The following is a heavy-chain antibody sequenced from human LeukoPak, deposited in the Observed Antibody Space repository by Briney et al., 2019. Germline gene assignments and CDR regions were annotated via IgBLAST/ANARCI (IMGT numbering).Heavy chain of an antibody. D-gene: IGHD2-21*02. J-gene: IGHJ3*02. Sequence: PGGSLRLSCAASGFTFSSYSMNWVRQAPGKGLEWVSYISSSSSTIYYADSVKGRFTISRDNSKNTLYLQMNSLRAEDTAVYYCARESNSVVVTATHAFDIWGQGTMVTVSS. CDR1: GFTFSSYS. V-gene: IGHV3-48*01. CDR3: ARESNSVVVTATHAFDI. CDR2: ISSSSSTI.